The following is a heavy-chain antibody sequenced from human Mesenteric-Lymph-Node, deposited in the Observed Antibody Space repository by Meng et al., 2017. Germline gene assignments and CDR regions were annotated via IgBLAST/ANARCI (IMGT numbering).Heavy chain of an antibody. V-gene: IGHV4-4*02. J-gene: IGHJ4*02. CDR2: IYHSGST. CDR1: GGSISSSNW. CDR3: ARVGQWLPIDY. Sequence: VRLQESGPGLGKPSQTPSLPCAVSGGSISSSNWWSWVRQPPGKGLEWIGEIYHSGSTNYNPSLKSRVTISVDKSKNQFSLNLSSVTAADTAVYYCARVGQWLPIDYWGQGTLVTVSS. D-gene: IGHD6-19*01.